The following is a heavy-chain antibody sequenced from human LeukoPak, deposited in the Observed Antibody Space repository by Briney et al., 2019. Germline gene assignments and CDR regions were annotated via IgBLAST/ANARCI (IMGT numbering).Heavy chain of an antibody. J-gene: IGHJ6*02. V-gene: IGHV1-8*01. Sequence: GASVKVSCKASGYTFTSYDINWVRQATGQGLEWMGWMNPNSGNTGYAQKFQGRVTMTRNTSISTAYMELSSLRSEDTAVYYCARGPSPAAGSSWSYYYYYYGMDVWGQGTTVTVSS. CDR1: GYTFTSYD. CDR3: ARGPSPAAGSSWSYYYYYYGMDV. D-gene: IGHD6-13*01. CDR2: MNPNSGNT.